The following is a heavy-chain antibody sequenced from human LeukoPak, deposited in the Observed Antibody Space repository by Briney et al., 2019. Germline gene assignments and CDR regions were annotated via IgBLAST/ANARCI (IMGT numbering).Heavy chain of an antibody. CDR2: IQNDEIDK. CDR1: GFTFATYG. CDR3: VRDFQGY. J-gene: IGHJ4*02. V-gene: IGHV3-30*02. Sequence: GGSLRLSCAASGFTFATYGMHWVRLAPGKGLEWVAFIQNDEIDKFYADSVRGRFTVSRDNSKNTLYLQMDSLRPEDTAVYYCVRDFQGYWGQGTLVTVSS.